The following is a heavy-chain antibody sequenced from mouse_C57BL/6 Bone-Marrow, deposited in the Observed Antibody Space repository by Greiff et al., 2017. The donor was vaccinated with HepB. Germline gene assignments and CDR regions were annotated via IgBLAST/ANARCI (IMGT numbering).Heavy chain of an antibody. J-gene: IGHJ3*01. V-gene: IGHV5-4*01. CDR2: ISDGGSYT. CDR3: ARDARGTFAY. D-gene: IGHD4-1*01. CDR1: GFTFSSYA. Sequence: EVKLMESGGGLVKPGGSLKLSCAASGFTFSSYAMSWVRQTPEKRLEWVATISDGGSYTYYPDNVKGRFTISRDNAKNNLYLQMSHLKSEDTAMYYCARDARGTFAYWGQGTLVTVSA.